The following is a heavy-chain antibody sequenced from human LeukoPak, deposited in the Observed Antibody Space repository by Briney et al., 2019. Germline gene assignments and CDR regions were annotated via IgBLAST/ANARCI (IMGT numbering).Heavy chain of an antibody. CDR2: IYYSGST. Sequence: SETLSLTCTVSGGSISSYYWSWIRQPPGKGPEWIGYIYYSGSTNYNPSLKSRVTISVDTSKNQFSLKLSSVTAADTAVYYCARGQGTYYYYYMDVWGKGTTVTVSS. D-gene: IGHD1-7*01. J-gene: IGHJ6*03. CDR3: ARGQGTYYYYYMDV. V-gene: IGHV4-59*01. CDR1: GGSISSYY.